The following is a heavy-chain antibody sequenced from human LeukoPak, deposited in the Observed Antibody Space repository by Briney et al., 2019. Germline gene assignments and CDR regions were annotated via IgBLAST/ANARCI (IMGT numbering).Heavy chain of an antibody. D-gene: IGHD5-12*01. Sequence: ASVKVSCKASGGTFSSYAISWVRQAPGQGLEWMGRIIPILGIANYAQKFQGRVTITADKSTSTAYMELSSLRSEDTAVYYCARGGLVATAFDYYYYGMDVWGQGTTVTVSS. CDR1: GGTFSSYA. CDR2: IIPILGIA. V-gene: IGHV1-69*04. J-gene: IGHJ6*02. CDR3: ARGGLVATAFDYYYYGMDV.